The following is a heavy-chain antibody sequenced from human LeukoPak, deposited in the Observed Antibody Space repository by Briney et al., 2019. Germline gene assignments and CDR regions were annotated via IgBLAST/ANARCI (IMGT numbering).Heavy chain of an antibody. V-gene: IGHV3-30*02. Sequence: GGSLRLSCAACGFTFSSYGMHWVRQAPGKGLVEVAFIRYDGSNEYYADSVKGRFTISRVNSKNTLFLQMNSLRAADTAVFFCSKGGPVIPDYWGQGTLVTVSS. CDR1: GFTFSSYG. CDR2: IRYDGSNE. D-gene: IGHD2-21*01. J-gene: IGHJ4*02. CDR3: SKGGPVIPDY.